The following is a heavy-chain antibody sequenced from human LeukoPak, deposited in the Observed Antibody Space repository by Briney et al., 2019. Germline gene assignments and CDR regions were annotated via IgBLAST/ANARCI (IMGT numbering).Heavy chain of an antibody. D-gene: IGHD2-15*01. CDR3: ARGYCSGGSCSPYYYYYYGMDV. J-gene: IGHJ6*02. CDR2: IYYSGST. V-gene: IGHV4-61*08. CDR1: GGSISSGGYY. Sequence: SQTLSLTCTVSGGSISSGGYYWSWIRQPPGKGLEWIGYIYYSGSTNYNPSLKSRVTISVDTSKNQFSLKLSSVTAADTAVYYCARGYCSGGSCSPYYYYYYGMDVWGQGTTVTVSS.